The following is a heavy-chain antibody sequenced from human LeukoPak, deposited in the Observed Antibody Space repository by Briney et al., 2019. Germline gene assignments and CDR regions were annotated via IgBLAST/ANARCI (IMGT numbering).Heavy chain of an antibody. J-gene: IGHJ6*03. CDR1: GFTFSSYG. Sequence: GGSLRLSCAASGFTFSSYGMHWVRQAPGKGLEWVAFIRYDGSNKYYADSVKGRFTISRDNSKNTLYLQMNSLRGEDTAVYHCAKDQYTVNAHNYYYYMDVWGKGTTVTISS. D-gene: IGHD4-17*01. V-gene: IGHV3-30*02. CDR2: IRYDGSNK. CDR3: AKDQYTVNAHNYYYYMDV.